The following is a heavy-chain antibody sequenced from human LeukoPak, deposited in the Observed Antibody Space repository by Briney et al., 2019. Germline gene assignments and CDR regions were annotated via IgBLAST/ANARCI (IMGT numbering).Heavy chain of an antibody. CDR2: IKQDGSER. D-gene: IGHD3-3*01. CDR1: GFTFSSYW. Sequence: GGSLRLSCAASGFTFSSYWMSWVRQAPGKGLEWVANIKQDGSERYYVDSVKVRFTISRDNAKNSLYLQMNSLRAEDTAVYYCARVGQYYDFWSGYYFLDNYWGQGTLVTVSS. CDR3: ARVGQYYDFWSGYYFLDNY. J-gene: IGHJ4*02. V-gene: IGHV3-7*01.